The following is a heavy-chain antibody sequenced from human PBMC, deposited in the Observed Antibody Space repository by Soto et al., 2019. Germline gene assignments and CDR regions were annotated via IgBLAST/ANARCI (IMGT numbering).Heavy chain of an antibody. Sequence: GASVKVSCKASGDTFSSYAISWVRQAPGQGLEWMGGIIPIFGTANYAQKFQGRVTITADESTSTAYMELSSLRSEDTAVYYCARSCTNGVCYTNPYYYYGMDVWGQGTTVTVSS. CDR2: IIPIFGTA. V-gene: IGHV1-69*13. J-gene: IGHJ6*02. D-gene: IGHD2-8*01. CDR1: GDTFSSYA. CDR3: ARSCTNGVCYTNPYYYYGMDV.